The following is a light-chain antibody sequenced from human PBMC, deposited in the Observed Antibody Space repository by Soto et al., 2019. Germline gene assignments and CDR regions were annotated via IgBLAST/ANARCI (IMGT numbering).Light chain of an antibody. Sequence: DIQMTQSPSTLSASVGDRVTVTCRASQSISNWLAWYQQKPGKAPKLLIYHASSVESGVPSRFSGSGSGTEFTLTINSLQPDDFATYYCQQYSGYPRTFGQGTKVDIK. V-gene: IGKV1-5*01. J-gene: IGKJ1*01. CDR3: QQYSGYPRT. CDR2: HAS. CDR1: QSISNW.